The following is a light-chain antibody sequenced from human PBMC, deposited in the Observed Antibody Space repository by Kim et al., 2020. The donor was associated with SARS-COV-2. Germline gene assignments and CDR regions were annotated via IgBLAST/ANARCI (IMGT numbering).Light chain of an antibody. J-gene: IGKJ1*01. CDR3: QQSFSTPWT. CDR2: AAS. V-gene: IGKV1-39*01. Sequence: APVGDRVTITCRASQRISSNLNWFQQKPGKAPELLIYAASSLQSGVPSRFSGSGSGTDFTLTIRNLQPEDFATYFCQQSFSTPWTFGQGTKVDIK. CDR1: QRISSN.